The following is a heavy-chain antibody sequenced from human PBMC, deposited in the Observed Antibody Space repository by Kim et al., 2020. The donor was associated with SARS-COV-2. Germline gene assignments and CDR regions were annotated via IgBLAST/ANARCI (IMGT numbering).Heavy chain of an antibody. CDR1: GITFSNAW. J-gene: IGHJ4*02. D-gene: IGHD6-19*01. CDR2: IKSKTDGGTT. V-gene: IGHV3-15*01. Sequence: GGSLRLSCAASGITFSNAWMSWVRQAPGKGLEWVGRIKSKTDGGTTDYAAPVKGRFTISREDSKDTVYLQMNSLKTEDTAVYYCTTGRDSGSGWFWAGTDYWGQGTLVTVSS. CDR3: TTGRDSGSGWFWAGTDY.